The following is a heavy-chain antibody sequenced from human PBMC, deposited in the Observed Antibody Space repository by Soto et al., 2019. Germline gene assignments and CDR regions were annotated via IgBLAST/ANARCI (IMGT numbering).Heavy chain of an antibody. Sequence: PSETLYLTCAAYGESFSGYYWTWIRQPPGTGLEWIGEINHSGSTNYNPSLKSRVTISVDTSKNQFSLKLTSVTAADTAVYFCARVPRGYTYAPTDYWGQGTLVTVSS. J-gene: IGHJ4*02. CDR1: GESFSGYY. CDR2: INHSGST. V-gene: IGHV4-34*01. D-gene: IGHD5-18*01. CDR3: ARVPRGYTYAPTDY.